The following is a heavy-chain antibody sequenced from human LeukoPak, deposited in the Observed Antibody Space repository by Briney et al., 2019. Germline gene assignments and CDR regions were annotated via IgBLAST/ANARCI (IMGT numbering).Heavy chain of an antibody. D-gene: IGHD3-22*01. CDR3: AKDIDPSGYYYFDY. V-gene: IGHV3-23*01. J-gene: IGHJ4*02. CDR2: ISGIGGNT. CDR1: GFTFSSYA. Sequence: QPGMSLRLSCAASGFTFSSYAMSWVRQAPGKGLEWVSTISGIGGNTHYADSVKGRFAISRDNSKNTLYLQMNSLRAEDTAVYYCAKDIDPSGYYYFDYWGQGTLVTVSS.